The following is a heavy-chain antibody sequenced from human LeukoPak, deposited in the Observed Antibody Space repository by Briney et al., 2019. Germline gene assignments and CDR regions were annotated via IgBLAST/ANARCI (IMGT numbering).Heavy chain of an antibody. CDR2: ISGSGGST. D-gene: IGHD1-1*01. CDR3: AREGGGPLEPFDY. CDR1: GFTFSSYA. J-gene: IGHJ4*02. V-gene: IGHV3-23*01. Sequence: GGSLRLSCAASGFTFSSYAMSWARQAPGKGLEWVSAISGSGGSTFYADSVKGRFTISRDNSKNTLYLQMNSLRAEDTAVYYCAREGGGPLEPFDYWGQGTLVTVSS.